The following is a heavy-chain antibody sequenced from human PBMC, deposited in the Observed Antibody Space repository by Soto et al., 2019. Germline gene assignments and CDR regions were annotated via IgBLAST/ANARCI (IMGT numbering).Heavy chain of an antibody. J-gene: IGHJ6*02. V-gene: IGHV4-34*01. CDR2: IDRSGRT. CDR3: ARHDIIAKLQNGMGL. Sequence: PSETLSLTCAVYGGSFSDDASSSDWYWNWIRQSPGKGLEWIGEIDRSGRTKYNPSLKSRVSISVDTSKNQFSLKLSSVTAADTAVYYCARHDIIAKLQNGMGLWGQGTMVTVSS. CDR1: GGSFSDDASSSDWY.